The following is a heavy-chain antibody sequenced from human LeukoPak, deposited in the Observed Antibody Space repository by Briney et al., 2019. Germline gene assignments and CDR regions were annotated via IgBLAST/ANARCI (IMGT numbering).Heavy chain of an antibody. D-gene: IGHD3-10*01. CDR2: ISAYNGNT. Sequence: ASVTVSCKASGYTFTSYGISWVRQAPGQGLEWMGWISAYNGNTNYAQKLQGRVTMTTDTSTSTAYMELRSLRSDDTAVYYCARDLRGYYYGSGKASNYWGQGTLVTVSS. V-gene: IGHV1-18*04. CDR3: ARDLRGYYYGSGKASNY. J-gene: IGHJ4*02. CDR1: GYTFTSYG.